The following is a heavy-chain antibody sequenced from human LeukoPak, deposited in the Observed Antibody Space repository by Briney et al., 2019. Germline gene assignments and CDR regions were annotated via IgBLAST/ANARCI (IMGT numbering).Heavy chain of an antibody. D-gene: IGHD3-10*01. CDR2: IYHSGST. Sequence: PSQTLSLTCAVSGGSISSGGYSWSWIRQPTGKGLEWIGYIYHSGSTYYNPSLKSRFTISVHRSKNQFSVKLSSVTAADTAVYYCASYGSGSYRSKSLSAFDIWGQGTMVTVSS. J-gene: IGHJ3*02. CDR1: GGSISSGGYS. CDR3: ASYGSGSYRSKSLSAFDI. V-gene: IGHV4-30-2*01.